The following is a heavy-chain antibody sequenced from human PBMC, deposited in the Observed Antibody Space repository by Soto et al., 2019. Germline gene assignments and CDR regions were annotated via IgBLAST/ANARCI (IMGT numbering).Heavy chain of an antibody. CDR2: IYHNGNT. CDR1: SDSISSSYW. V-gene: IGHV4-4*02. Sequence: QVQLQESGPGLVKPSGTLSLTCTVSSDSISSSYWWTWVRQPPGKGLEWIGKIYHNGNTDYNPSPKSRVSISVDGSKDQFYLKLTSVTAADTALYYCTRNSGHSNYVIDYWGPGTLVTVSS. CDR3: TRNSGHSNYVIDY. J-gene: IGHJ4*02. D-gene: IGHD4-4*01.